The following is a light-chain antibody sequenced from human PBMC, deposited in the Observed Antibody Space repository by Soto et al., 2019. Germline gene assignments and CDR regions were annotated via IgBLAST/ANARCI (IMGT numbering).Light chain of an antibody. V-gene: IGKV1-39*01. CDR2: AAS. CDR1: QSISSY. J-gene: IGKJ1*01. CDR3: QQANSFPQT. Sequence: IQMTQSPSSLSASVGHRVTIACRASQSISSYLNWYQQKPGKAPKLLIYAASSLQSGVPSRFSGSGYGTDFNLTISRLETEDFATYYCQQANSFPQTFGQGTKVDIK.